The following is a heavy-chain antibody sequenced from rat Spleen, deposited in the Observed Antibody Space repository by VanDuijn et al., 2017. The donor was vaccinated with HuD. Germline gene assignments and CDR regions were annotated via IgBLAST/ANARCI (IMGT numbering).Heavy chain of an antibody. D-gene: IGHD3-2*01. V-gene: IGHV2S12*01. CDR2: IASGGST. CDR3: TSLFLPHCRAFNY. CDR1: GFSLTSNG. Sequence: QVQLKESGPGLVQPSQTLSLSCTVSGFSLTSNGVSWVRQPPGKGLEWIAAIASGGSTYYNSALKSRLSISRDTSKSQVFLKVNSLQTDDTAIYFCTSLFLPHCRAFNYWGQGVMVTVSS. J-gene: IGHJ2*01.